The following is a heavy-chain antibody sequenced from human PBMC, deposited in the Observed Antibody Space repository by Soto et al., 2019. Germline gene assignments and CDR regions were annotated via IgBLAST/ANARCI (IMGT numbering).Heavy chain of an antibody. Sequence: GGSLRLSCAASGFTFSSYAMSWVRQAPGKGLEWVSAMTGSASSTYYADSVKGRFTISRDNSRNTLYLQMNSLRAEDTAIYYCAKGGTYYYDSSGYPFDYWGQGTLVTVSS. J-gene: IGHJ4*02. CDR3: AKGGTYYYDSSGYPFDY. CDR2: MTGSASST. CDR1: GFTFSSYA. V-gene: IGHV3-23*01. D-gene: IGHD3-22*01.